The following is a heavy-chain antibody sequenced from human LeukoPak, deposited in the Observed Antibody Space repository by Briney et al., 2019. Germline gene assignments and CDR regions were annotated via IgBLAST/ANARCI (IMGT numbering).Heavy chain of an antibody. J-gene: IGHJ4*02. CDR1: GFTFSDQS. V-gene: IGHV3-21*01. CDR3: VGPDSQFDC. CDR2: ISSNSLRI. D-gene: IGHD3-10*01. Sequence: PGGSLRLSCAASGFTFSDQSMNWVRQAPGKGLEWVSSISSNSLRIFYADSVKGRFTISRDNAKNSLYLQMNNLRAEDTAVYYCVGPDSQFDCWGQGTLVTVSS.